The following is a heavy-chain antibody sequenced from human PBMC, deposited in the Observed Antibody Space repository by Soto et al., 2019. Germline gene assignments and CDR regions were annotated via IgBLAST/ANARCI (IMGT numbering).Heavy chain of an antibody. Sequence: QVQLQESGPGLVKPSETLSLTCTVSGGSISSYYWSWIRQPPGKGLEWIGYIYYSGSTNYNPSLKSRVTISVDTSKNQFSLKLSSVTAADTAVYYCARDSVSHDFTYDYYGMDVWGQGTKVTVSS. CDR1: GGSISSYY. J-gene: IGHJ6*02. D-gene: IGHD3-3*01. CDR3: ARDSVSHDFTYDYYGMDV. CDR2: IYYSGST. V-gene: IGHV4-59*01.